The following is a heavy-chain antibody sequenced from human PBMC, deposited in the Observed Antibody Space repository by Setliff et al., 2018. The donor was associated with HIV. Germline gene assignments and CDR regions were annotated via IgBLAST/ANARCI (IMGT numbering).Heavy chain of an antibody. CDR3: AKDLNSYGSNGISGIDY. Sequence: PGGSLRLSCAASGFTFSSYGMHWVRQAPGKGLEWVAFIRYDGSNKYYADSVKGRFTISRDNSKNTLYLQMNSLRAEDTAVYYCAKDLNSYGSNGISGIDYWGQGTLVTVSS. J-gene: IGHJ4*02. CDR1: GFTFSSYG. V-gene: IGHV3-30*02. D-gene: IGHD5-18*01. CDR2: IRYDGSNK.